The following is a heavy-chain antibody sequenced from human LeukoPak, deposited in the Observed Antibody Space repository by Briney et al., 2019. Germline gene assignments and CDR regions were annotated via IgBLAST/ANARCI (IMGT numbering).Heavy chain of an antibody. D-gene: IGHD2-8*01. CDR2: IIGDGTRT. V-gene: IGHV3-74*01. J-gene: IGHJ5*02. CDR1: GFSFSYYW. Sequence: PGGSLRLSCAASGFSFSYYWMHWVRQGSGKGPVWVSRIIGDGTRTDYADSVKGRFTISRDNAKSTLYLQMNSVTVEDTAVYYCLRVDDTNGHNWFDPWGQGTLVTVSS. CDR3: LRVDDTNGHNWFDP.